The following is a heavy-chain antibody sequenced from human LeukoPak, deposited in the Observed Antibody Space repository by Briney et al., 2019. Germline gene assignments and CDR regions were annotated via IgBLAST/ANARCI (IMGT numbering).Heavy chain of an antibody. V-gene: IGHV1-2*02. J-gene: IGHJ4*02. CDR3: ARDDYGDLQYFEN. CDR2: INPNNGGT. CDR1: GYTFTKTF. Sequence: ASAKVSCKASGYTFTKTFLHWVPQAPGQGLEWMGWINPNNGGTLYAQKFQGMVTMTTDTSIATAYMEMSTLTSDDTAVYYCARDDYGDLQYFENWGQGTLVTVSS. D-gene: IGHD4-17*01.